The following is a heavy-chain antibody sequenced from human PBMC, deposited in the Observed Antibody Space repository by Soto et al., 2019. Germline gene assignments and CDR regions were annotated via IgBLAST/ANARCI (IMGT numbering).Heavy chain of an antibody. CDR3: AKDRRPNYYYGMAV. CDR2: ISYDGSNK. V-gene: IGHV3-30*18. CDR1: GFTFSSYG. D-gene: IGHD6-25*01. J-gene: IGHJ6*02. Sequence: QVQLVESGGGVVQPGRSLRLSCAASGFTFSSYGMHWVRQAPGKGLEWVAVISYDGSNKYYADSVKGRFTISRDNSKNTLYLQMTSLRAEDTAVYYCAKDRRPNYYYGMAVWGQGTTVTVSS.